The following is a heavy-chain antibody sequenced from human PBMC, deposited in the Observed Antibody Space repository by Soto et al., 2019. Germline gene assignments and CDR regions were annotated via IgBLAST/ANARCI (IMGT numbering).Heavy chain of an antibody. CDR3: ATGYTKDTAMVKGDAFDS. V-gene: IGHV1-18*01. CDR2: ISAYNGNT. CDR1: GYTFTSYG. D-gene: IGHD5-18*01. J-gene: IGHJ3*02. Sequence: ASVKVSCKASGYTFTSYGISWVRQAPGQGLEWMGWISAYNGNTNYAQKLQGRVTMTTDTSTSTAYMELRSLRSDDTAVYYCATGYTKDTAMVKGDAFDSSGQGTMVTVSS.